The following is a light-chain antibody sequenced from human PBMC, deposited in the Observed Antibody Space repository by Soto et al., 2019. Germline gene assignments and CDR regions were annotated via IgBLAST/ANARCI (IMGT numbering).Light chain of an antibody. Sequence: QSVLTQPPSVSGAPGQRVTISCTGSSSNIGANYDVHWYQQLPGTAPKLLIYAASFRPLGVPDRFSGSKSGTSASLAITGLQAEDEADYYCQSYDSSLSAYVFGTGTKLTVL. CDR2: AAS. CDR1: SSNIGANYD. V-gene: IGLV1-40*01. J-gene: IGLJ1*01. CDR3: QSYDSSLSAYV.